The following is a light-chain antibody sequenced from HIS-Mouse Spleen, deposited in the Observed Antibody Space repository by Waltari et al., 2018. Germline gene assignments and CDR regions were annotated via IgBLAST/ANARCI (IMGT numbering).Light chain of an antibody. Sequence: SYELTPPPSVSLSPGQTARITCSGDALPKKYAYWYQQKSGQAPVLVIYEDSKRPSGIPERFHGSSSGTMATLTISGAQVEDEADYCCYSTDSSGNHRVFGGGTKLTVL. J-gene: IGLJ2*01. CDR3: YSTDSSGNHRV. CDR2: EDS. CDR1: ALPKKY. V-gene: IGLV3-10*01.